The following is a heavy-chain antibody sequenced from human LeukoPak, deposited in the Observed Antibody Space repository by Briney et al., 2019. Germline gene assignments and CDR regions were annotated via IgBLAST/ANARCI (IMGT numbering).Heavy chain of an antibody. J-gene: IGHJ4*02. V-gene: IGHV4-39*07. CDR2: IYYSGST. D-gene: IGHD1-26*01. Sequence: PSETLSLTCTVSGGSISSGSYYWSWIRQPPGKGLEWIGSIYYSGSTSYNPSLKSRVTISVDTSKNQFSLKLSSVTAADTAVYYCARDSHIVGATQFDYWGQGTLVTVSS. CDR3: ARDSHIVGATQFDY. CDR1: GGSISSGSYY.